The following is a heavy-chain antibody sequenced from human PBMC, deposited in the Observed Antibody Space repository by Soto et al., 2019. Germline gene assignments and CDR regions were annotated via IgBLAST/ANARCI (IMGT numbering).Heavy chain of an antibody. Sequence: SVKVSCKASGFDFGSFGIQFLRQTRGRGLEWIGWVVVVSGSTNYARQFQGRVAISREMSSSTAYLDLYDLKSDDTAVYFCSADHPHMAMGWPVWGQGTTVTVSS. CDR3: SADHPHMAMGWPV. CDR2: VVVVSGST. J-gene: IGHJ6*02. D-gene: IGHD1-26*01. CDR1: GFDFGSFG. V-gene: IGHV1-58*02.